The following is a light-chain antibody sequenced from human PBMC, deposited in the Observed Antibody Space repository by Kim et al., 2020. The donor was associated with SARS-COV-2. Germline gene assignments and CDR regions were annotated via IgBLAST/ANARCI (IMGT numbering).Light chain of an antibody. Sequence: QPVLTKSPSSSASLGASVKLTCTLTSGHSNYAIAWHQQRPGKGPRYLMKVKSDGGHTRGDDVPDRFSASSSGADRYLTISNLRSDDEADYYCQTWGTGMVFGGGTQLTVL. CDR3: QTWGTGMV. J-gene: IGLJ3*02. CDR1: SGHSNYA. V-gene: IGLV4-69*01. CDR2: VKSDGGH.